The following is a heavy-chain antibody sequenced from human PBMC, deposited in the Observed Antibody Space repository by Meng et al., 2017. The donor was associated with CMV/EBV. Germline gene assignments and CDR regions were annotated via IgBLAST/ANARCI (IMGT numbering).Heavy chain of an antibody. CDR1: GYTFTSYD. CDR3: AREVRYCSSTSCYKGDY. CDR2: MNPNSGNT. J-gene: IGHJ4*02. V-gene: IGHV1-8*01. D-gene: IGHD2-2*02. Sequence: ASVKVSCKASGYTFTSYDINWVRQATGQGLEWMGWMNPNSGNTGYAQKFQGRVTMTRNTSISTAYMELSSLRSEDTAVYYCAREVRYCSSTSCYKGDYWGQGTLVTVSS.